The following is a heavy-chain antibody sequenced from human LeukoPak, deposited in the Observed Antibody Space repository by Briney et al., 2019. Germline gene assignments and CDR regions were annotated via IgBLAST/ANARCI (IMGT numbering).Heavy chain of an antibody. CDR1: GFTFSSYS. CDR2: ISSSSSYI. Sequence: GGSLRLSCAASGFTFSSYSMNWVRQAPGKGLEWVSSISSSSSYIYYADSVKGRFTISRDNAKNSLYLQMNSLRAEDTAVYSCARDIGAFSSGWYLRFDPWGQGTLVTVSS. J-gene: IGHJ5*02. V-gene: IGHV3-21*01. CDR3: ARDIGAFSSGWYLRFDP. D-gene: IGHD6-19*01.